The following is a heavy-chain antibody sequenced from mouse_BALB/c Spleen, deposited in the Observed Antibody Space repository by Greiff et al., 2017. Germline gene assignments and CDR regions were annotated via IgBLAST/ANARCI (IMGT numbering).Heavy chain of an antibody. V-gene: IGHV1-80*01. Sequence: VKLQQSGAELVRPGSSVKISCKASGYAFSSYWMNWVKQRPGQGLEWIGQIYPGDGDTNYNGKFKGKATLTADKSSSTAYMQLSSLTSEDSAVYFCARRRSFEGFDYWGQGTTLTVSS. CDR1: GYAFSSYW. J-gene: IGHJ2*01. CDR3: ARRRSFEGFDY. CDR2: IYPGDGDT.